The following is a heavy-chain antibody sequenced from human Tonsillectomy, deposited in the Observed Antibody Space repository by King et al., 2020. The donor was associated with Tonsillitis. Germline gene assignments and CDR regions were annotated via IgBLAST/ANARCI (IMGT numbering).Heavy chain of an antibody. CDR3: ARDRFGSGTI. J-gene: IGHJ3*02. Sequence: VQLVESGGGLVQPGGSLRLSCAASGLAATSNYMSWVRQVPGKGLDWGSVIYSGRGGSTYYADSVKGRVTISRDDSKNMLYLQMNSLRADDTAIYYCARDRFGSGTIWGQGTMVTVSS. D-gene: IGHD3-10*01. V-gene: IGHV3-66*01. CDR2: IYSGRGGST. CDR1: GLAATSNY.